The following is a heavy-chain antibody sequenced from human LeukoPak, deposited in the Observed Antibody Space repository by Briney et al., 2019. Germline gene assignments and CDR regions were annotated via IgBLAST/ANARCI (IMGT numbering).Heavy chain of an antibody. V-gene: IGHV1-8*01. CDR2: MNPNSGNT. CDR1: GYTFTSYD. CDR3: ALGGYDSSGYIYYYYYMDV. J-gene: IGHJ6*03. Sequence: ASVKVSCKASGYTFTSYDINWVRQATGQGLEWMGWMNPNSGNTGYAQKSQGRVTMTRNTSISTAYMELSSLRSEDTAVYYCALGGYDSSGYIYYYYYMDVWGKGTTVTISS. D-gene: IGHD3-22*01.